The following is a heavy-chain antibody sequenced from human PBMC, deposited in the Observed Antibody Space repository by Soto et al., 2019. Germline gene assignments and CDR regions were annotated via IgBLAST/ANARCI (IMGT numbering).Heavy chain of an antibody. D-gene: IGHD2-15*01. CDR1: GLTVATNS. CDR2: IYSGGNS. J-gene: IGHJ4*02. CDR3: STSLSPGAGRPLHN. V-gene: IGHV3-53*01. Sequence: GGSLRLSCEASGLTVATNSFIWVRQAPGKGLEWVSVIYSGGNSYYADSARGRFSVARDSSKNTLYLQLSSLRAGDTAMYYCSTSLSPGAGRPLHNWGQGTLVTVSS.